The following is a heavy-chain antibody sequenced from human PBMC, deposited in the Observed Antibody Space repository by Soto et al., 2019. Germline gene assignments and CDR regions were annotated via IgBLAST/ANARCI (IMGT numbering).Heavy chain of an antibody. V-gene: IGHV3-74*01. CDR3: ATTAGAWWFDP. CDR2: IKSDGSST. Sequence: LRLSFAASGFMFSNYWMHWVRQAPGKGLEWVSRIKSDGSSTNYADSVKGRFTVSRDNAKSTLYLQMNSLGVEDTAVYYCATTAGAWWFDPWGHGTLVTVSS. J-gene: IGHJ5*02. CDR1: GFMFSNYW. D-gene: IGHD6-19*01.